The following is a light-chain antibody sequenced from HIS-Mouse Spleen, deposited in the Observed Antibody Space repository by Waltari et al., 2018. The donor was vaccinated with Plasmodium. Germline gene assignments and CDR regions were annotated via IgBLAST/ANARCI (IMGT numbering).Light chain of an antibody. CDR2: KAS. CDR3: QQYNSYSWT. V-gene: IGKV1-5*03. CDR1: QSISSW. Sequence: DIQMTQSPSPLSASVGDRVTITCRASQSISSWLAWYQQKPGKAPKLLIYKASSLESGVPSRFSGSGSGTEFTLTISSLQPDDFATYDCQQYNSYSWTFGQGTKVEIK. J-gene: IGKJ1*01.